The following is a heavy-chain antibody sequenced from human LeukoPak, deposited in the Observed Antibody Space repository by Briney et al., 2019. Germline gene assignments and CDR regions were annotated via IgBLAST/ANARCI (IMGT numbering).Heavy chain of an antibody. Sequence: SETLSLTCTVSGGSISSGGYYWSWIRQPPGKGLEWIGYIYHSGSTYYNPSLKSRVTISVDRSKNQFSLKLSSVTAADTAVYYCARHISAMDPVPIDYWGQGTLVTVSS. V-gene: IGHV4-30-2*01. CDR3: ARHISAMDPVPIDY. CDR2: IYHSGST. D-gene: IGHD5-18*01. J-gene: IGHJ4*02. CDR1: GGSISSGGYY.